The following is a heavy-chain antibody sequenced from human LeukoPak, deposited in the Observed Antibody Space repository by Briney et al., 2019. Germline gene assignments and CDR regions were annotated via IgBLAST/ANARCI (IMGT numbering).Heavy chain of an antibody. CDR2: INPNNGST. D-gene: IGHD3-16*02. Sequence: ASVKVSCKASGYTFTGYYMHWVRQAPGQGLEWMGWINPNNGSTNYAQKFQGWVTMTRDTSISTAYMELSRLRSDDTAVYYCARGPQSGDYVWGSYRHPDYWGQGTLVTVSS. CDR3: ARGPQSGDYVWGSYRHPDY. J-gene: IGHJ4*02. V-gene: IGHV1-2*04. CDR1: GYTFTGYY.